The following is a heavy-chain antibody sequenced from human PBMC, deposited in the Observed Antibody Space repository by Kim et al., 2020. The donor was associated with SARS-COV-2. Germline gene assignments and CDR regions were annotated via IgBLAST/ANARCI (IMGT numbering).Heavy chain of an antibody. D-gene: IGHD6-13*01. CDR2: IIPIFGTA. CDR1: GGTFRSYD. Sequence: SVKVSCKASGGTFRSYDISWVRQAPGQGLEWMGGIIPIFGTANYAQKFQGRVTITADESTSTAYMELSSLRSEDTAVYYCARENSSSWSGDAFDIWSQGTMVTVSS. J-gene: IGHJ3*02. CDR3: ARENSSSWSGDAFDI. V-gene: IGHV1-69*13.